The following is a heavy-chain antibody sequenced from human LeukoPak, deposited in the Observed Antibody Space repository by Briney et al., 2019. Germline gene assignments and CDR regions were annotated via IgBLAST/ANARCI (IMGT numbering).Heavy chain of an antibody. D-gene: IGHD6-13*01. CDR3: ARGLGEQQLVQDAFDI. J-gene: IGHJ3*02. CDR2: INPSGGST. Sequence: ASVKVSCKASGYTFTSYYMHWVRQAPGQGLEWMGIINPSGGSTSYAQKFQGRVTMTRDTSTSTVYMELSSLRSEDTAVYYCARGLGEQQLVQDAFDIWGQGTMVTVSS. V-gene: IGHV1-46*01. CDR1: GYTFTSYY.